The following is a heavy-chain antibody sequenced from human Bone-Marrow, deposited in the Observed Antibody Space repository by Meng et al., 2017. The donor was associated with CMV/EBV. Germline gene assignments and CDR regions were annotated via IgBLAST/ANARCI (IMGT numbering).Heavy chain of an antibody. V-gene: IGHV1-8*03. J-gene: IGHJ3*02. CDR3: AAWGTGVWNDQYNGPRFDAFDI. D-gene: IGHD1-1*01. CDR2: MNPNSGNT. Sequence: ASVKVSCKASGYTFTSYYMHWVRQAPGQGLEWMGWMNPNSGNTGYAQKFQERVTITRDMSTSTAYMELSSLRSEDTAVYYCAAWGTGVWNDQYNGPRFDAFDIWGQGTMVTVSS. CDR1: GYTFTSYY.